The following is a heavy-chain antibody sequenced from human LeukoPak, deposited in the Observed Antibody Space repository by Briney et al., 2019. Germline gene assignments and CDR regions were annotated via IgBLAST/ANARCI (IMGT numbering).Heavy chain of an antibody. J-gene: IGHJ6*02. Sequence: PGSPLRLSCTASEITFTTYAMHWVPQSPGKGLDGLAFISYDGINKYYADSVKGRFTISRDNSKNTLYLQMNRLRAEDTAVYYCARDPGSPGHYYHYGMDVWGQGTTVTVSS. CDR1: EITFTTYA. D-gene: IGHD1-1*01. CDR3: ARDPGSPGHYYHYGMDV. V-gene: IGHV3-30-3*01. CDR2: ISYDGINK.